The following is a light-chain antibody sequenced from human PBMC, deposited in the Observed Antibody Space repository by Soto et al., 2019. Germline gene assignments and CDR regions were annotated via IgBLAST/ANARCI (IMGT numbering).Light chain of an antibody. CDR1: QDISGW. CDR3: LQADTFPIT. V-gene: IGKV1-12*01. CDR2: AAS. Sequence: DIQMTQSPSSLSASVADRVTITCRASQDISGWLAWYQQKPGRAPKLLIYAASSLQSGVPTRFAGNGSGTSFTLTITSLQPEDFATYYCLQADTFPITFGQGTRLEIK. J-gene: IGKJ5*01.